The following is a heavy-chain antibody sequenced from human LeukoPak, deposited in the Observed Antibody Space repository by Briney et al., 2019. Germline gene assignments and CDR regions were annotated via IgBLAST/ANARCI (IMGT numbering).Heavy chain of an antibody. D-gene: IGHD7-27*01. Sequence: SETPSLTCTVSGDSINRGGYYWSWIRQHPGKGLEWIGNIYYSGSTYYNPSLKSRVTISVDTSMNQFSLKLHSVTAADTAVYYCAREVLNWVLDYWGQGTLVIVSS. V-gene: IGHV4-31*03. CDR1: GDSINRGGYY. CDR2: IYYSGST. J-gene: IGHJ4*02. CDR3: AREVLNWVLDY.